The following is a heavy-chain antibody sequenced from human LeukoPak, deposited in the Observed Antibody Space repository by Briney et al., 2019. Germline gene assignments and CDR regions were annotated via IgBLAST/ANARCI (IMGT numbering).Heavy chain of an antibody. V-gene: IGHV1-2*02. Sequence: ASVKVSCKASGYTFTGYYMHWVRQAPGQGLEWMGWINPNSGGTNYSQKFRGRVTMTRDTSINTIYMELTSLRSDDTAVYYCARDESSVGHPGGNWFDPWGQGTLVTVSS. CDR2: INPNSGGT. D-gene: IGHD3-10*01. CDR1: GYTFTGYY. CDR3: ARDESSVGHPGGNWFDP. J-gene: IGHJ5*02.